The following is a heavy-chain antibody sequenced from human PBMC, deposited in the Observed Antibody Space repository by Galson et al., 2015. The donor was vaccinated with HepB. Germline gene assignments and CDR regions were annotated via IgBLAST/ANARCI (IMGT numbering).Heavy chain of an antibody. CDR1: GDSIGSDY. V-gene: IGHV4-59*08. Sequence: TLSLTCTVSGDSIGSDYWSWIRQSPGKGLEWIGSIYNSGSTYYNPSLEGRVTISSDTSKNQFSLNLASVTAADTAVYFCARGQDPSQRRGGSPEDKWLDPWGQGTLVIVSA. CDR3: ARGQDPSQRRGGSPEDKWLDP. CDR2: IYNSGST. J-gene: IGHJ5*02. D-gene: IGHD1-26*01.